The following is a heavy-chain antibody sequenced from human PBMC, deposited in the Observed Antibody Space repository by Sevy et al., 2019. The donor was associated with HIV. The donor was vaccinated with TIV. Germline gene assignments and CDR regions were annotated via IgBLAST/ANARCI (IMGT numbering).Heavy chain of an antibody. D-gene: IGHD3-10*01. CDR2: ISSSSNYI. Sequence: GGSLRLSCAASGFTFSSYWMSWVRQAPGKGLQWVSSISSSSNYIYYADSVKGRFTISRDNAKNSLYIQMNSLRAEDTAVYYCARPYGSGSWEAFDIWGQGTMVTVSS. CDR1: GFTFSSYW. CDR3: ARPYGSGSWEAFDI. V-gene: IGHV3-21*01. J-gene: IGHJ3*02.